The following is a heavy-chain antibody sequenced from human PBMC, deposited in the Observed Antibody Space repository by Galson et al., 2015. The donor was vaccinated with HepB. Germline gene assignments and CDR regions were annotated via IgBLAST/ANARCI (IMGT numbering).Heavy chain of an antibody. J-gene: IGHJ3*02. D-gene: IGHD3-10*01. CDR2: IFYSGST. Sequence: TLSLTCSVSGGSISSHYWSWIRQAPGKGLEWIGYIFYSGSTNYDPSFKSRVTISVDASKNKFSLKLTSVTAADTAVYYCARQGGNDYGSGNYWGAFDIWGQGTVVTVSS. V-gene: IGHV4-59*08. CDR1: GGSISSHY. CDR3: ARQGGNDYGSGNYWGAFDI.